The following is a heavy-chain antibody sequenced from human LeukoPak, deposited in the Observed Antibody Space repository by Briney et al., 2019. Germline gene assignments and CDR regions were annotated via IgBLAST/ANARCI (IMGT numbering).Heavy chain of an antibody. CDR2: IYYNGDT. V-gene: IGHV4-39*07. J-gene: IGHJ5*02. CDR3: SREGYSRPNWFDT. D-gene: IGHD4-11*01. Sequence: KPSETLSLTCSVSGGSISSSRSYWGWIRQTPGQGLEWVGSIYYNGDTYYNPSFKSRVSMSVDTAKNQISLILTSVTAADTAVYYCSREGYSRPNWFDTWGQGTLVTVSS. CDR1: GGSISSSRSY.